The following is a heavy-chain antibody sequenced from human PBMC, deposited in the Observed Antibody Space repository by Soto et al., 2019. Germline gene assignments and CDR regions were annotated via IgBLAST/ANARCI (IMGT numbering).Heavy chain of an antibody. CDR1: GFTFSSYA. J-gene: IGHJ4*02. CDR3: ARDPLITMIVVVTWFDY. V-gene: IGHV3-30-3*01. Sequence: LRLSCAASGFTFSSYAMHWVRQAPGKGLEWVAVISYDGSNKYYADSVKGRFTISRDNSKNTLYLQMNSLRAEDTAVYYCARDPLITMIVVVTWFDYWGQGTLVTVSS. D-gene: IGHD3-22*01. CDR2: ISYDGSNK.